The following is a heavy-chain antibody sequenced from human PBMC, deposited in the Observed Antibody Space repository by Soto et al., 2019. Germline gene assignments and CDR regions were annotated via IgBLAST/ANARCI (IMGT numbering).Heavy chain of an antibody. D-gene: IGHD6-6*01. CDR1: GGTFSSYA. CDR2: IIPIFGTA. V-gene: IGHV1-69*01. Sequence: QVQLVQSGAEVKKPGSSVKVSCKASGGTFSSYAISWVRQAPGQGLEWMGGIIPIFGTANYAQKFQGRVTITADESTSTAYMELSSLGSEDTAVYYCAVRYSSSLVGSTYYYGMDVWGQGTTVTGSS. J-gene: IGHJ6*02. CDR3: AVRYSSSLVGSTYYYGMDV.